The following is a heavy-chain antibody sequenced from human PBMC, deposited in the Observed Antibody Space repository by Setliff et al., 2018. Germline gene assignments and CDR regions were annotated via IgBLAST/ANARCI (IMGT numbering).Heavy chain of an antibody. CDR1: TFTFSKYA. D-gene: IGHD1-26*01. CDR3: AKDGVVGVAQRNRYFDY. CDR2: SSSTGRYT. V-gene: IGHV3-21*01. J-gene: IGHJ4*02. Sequence: GGSLRLSCVASTFTFSKYAVTWVRQAPGKGLEWVSSSSSTGRYTFYADSVKGRFTVSKDNAKNSLYLEMNSLRAEDTAVYYCAKDGVVGVAQRNRYFDYWGQGTLVTVSS.